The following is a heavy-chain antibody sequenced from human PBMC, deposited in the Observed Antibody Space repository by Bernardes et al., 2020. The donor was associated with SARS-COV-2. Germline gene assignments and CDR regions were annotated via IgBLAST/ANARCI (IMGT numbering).Heavy chain of an antibody. CDR2: ISYNGGSA. J-gene: IGHJ4*02. CDR1: GFTFHTYA. Sequence: VGSLLLSCVGSGFTFHTYAMYWVRQAPGTGLEYVSAISYNGGSAYYADSVKGRFTISRDNSQNTLFLQMRSLRVEDMAVYYCARAPITMVRGIELNYWGQGTLVTVSS. V-gene: IGHV3-64*02. CDR3: ARAPITMVRGIELNY. D-gene: IGHD3-10*01.